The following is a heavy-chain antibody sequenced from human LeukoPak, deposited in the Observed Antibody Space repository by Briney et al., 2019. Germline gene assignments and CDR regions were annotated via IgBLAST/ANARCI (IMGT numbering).Heavy chain of an antibody. CDR2: IYYSGST. CDR1: GGSISSYY. V-gene: IGHV4-59*01. D-gene: IGHD1-26*01. Sequence: SETLSLTCTVSGGSISSYYWSWIRQPPGKGLEWIGYIYYSGSTNYNPSLKSRVTISVDTSKNQFSLKLSSVTAADTAIYYCARAGDWEYFDYWGQGTLVTVSS. CDR3: ARAGDWEYFDY. J-gene: IGHJ4*02.